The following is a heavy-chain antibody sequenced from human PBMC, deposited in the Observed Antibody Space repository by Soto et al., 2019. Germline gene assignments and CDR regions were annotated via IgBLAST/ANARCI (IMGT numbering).Heavy chain of an antibody. CDR2: IYYSGST. V-gene: IGHV4-61*01. CDR3: ARDYGDYYDYYFDY. J-gene: IGHJ4*02. Sequence: NPSETLSLTCTVSGGSVSSGSYYWSWIRQPPGKGLEWIGYIYYSGSTNYNPSLKSRVTISVDTSKNQFSLKLSSVTAADTAVYYCARDYGDYYDYYFDYWGQGTLVTVSS. CDR1: GGSVSSGSYY. D-gene: IGHD4-17*01.